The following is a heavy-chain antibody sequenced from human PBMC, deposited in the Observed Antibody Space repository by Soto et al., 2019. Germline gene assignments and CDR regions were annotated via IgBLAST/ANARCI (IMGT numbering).Heavy chain of an antibody. V-gene: IGHV4-59*01. CDR3: ARGSDYYGSGSYRQFDD. CDR2: IYYSGST. CDR1: GGSISSYY. D-gene: IGHD3-10*01. J-gene: IGHJ4*02. Sequence: PSETLSLTCTVSGGSISSYYWSWIRQPPGKGLEWIGYIYYSGSTNYNPSLKSRVTISVDTSKNQFSLKLSSVTAADTAVYYCARGSDYYGSGSYRQFDDWGQGTLVTVSS.